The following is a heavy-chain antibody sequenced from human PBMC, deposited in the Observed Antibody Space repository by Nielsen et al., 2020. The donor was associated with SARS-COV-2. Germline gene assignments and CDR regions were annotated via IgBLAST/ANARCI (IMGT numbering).Heavy chain of an antibody. Sequence: GESLKISCAASGFTFSSYGMHWVRQAPGKGLEWVAVISYDGSNKYYADSVKGRFTISRDNSKNTLYLQMNSLRAEDTAVYYCARDHSFPCGGDCYSIGFDYWGQGTLVTVSS. V-gene: IGHV3-33*05. J-gene: IGHJ4*02. CDR3: ARDHSFPCGGDCYSIGFDY. CDR1: GFTFSSYG. CDR2: ISYDGSNK. D-gene: IGHD2-21*02.